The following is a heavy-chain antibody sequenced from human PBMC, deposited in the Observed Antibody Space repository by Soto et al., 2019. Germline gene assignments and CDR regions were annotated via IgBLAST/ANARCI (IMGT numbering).Heavy chain of an antibody. J-gene: IGHJ3*02. CDR2: ISGSGGST. D-gene: IGHD3-3*01. Sequence: EVQLLESGGGLVQPGGSLRLSCAASGFTFSSYAMSWVRQAPGKGLEWVSAISGSGGSTYYADSVKGRFTISRDNSKNTLYLQMNSLRAEDTAVYYCAKDSTGYYDFWSGYYGAFDIWGQGTMVTVSS. CDR1: GFTFSSYA. CDR3: AKDSTGYYDFWSGYYGAFDI. V-gene: IGHV3-23*01.